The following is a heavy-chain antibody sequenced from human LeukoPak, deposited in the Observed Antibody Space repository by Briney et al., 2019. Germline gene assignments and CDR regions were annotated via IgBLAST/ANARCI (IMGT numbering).Heavy chain of an antibody. CDR3: TILYYDANFDI. V-gene: IGHV3-30*03. J-gene: IGHJ3*02. CDR2: ISYDGSNK. CDR1: GFTFSSYG. Sequence: GGSLRLSCAASGFTFSSYGMHWVRQAPGKGLEWVAVISYDGSNKYYVDSVKGRFTISRDNSKNTLYLQMNSLKTEDTAVYHCTILYYDANFDIWGQGTMVTVSS. D-gene: IGHD3-3*01.